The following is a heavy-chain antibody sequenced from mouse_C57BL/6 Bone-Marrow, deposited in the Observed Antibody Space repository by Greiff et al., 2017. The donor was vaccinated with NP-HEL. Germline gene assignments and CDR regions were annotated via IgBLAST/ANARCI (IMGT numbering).Heavy chain of an antibody. CDR3: TRDFWYFDV. CDR1: GFNIKDDY. D-gene: IGHD3-3*01. V-gene: IGHV14-4*01. CDR2: IDPENGDT. Sequence: VQLQQPGAELVRPGASVKLSCTASGFNIKDDYMHWVKQRPEQGLEWIGWIDPENGDTEYASKFQGKATITADTSSNTAYLQLSSLTSEDTAVYYCTRDFWYFDVWGTGTTVTVSS. J-gene: IGHJ1*03.